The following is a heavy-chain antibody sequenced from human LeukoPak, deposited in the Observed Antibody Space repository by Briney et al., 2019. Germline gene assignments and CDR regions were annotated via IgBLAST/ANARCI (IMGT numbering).Heavy chain of an antibody. J-gene: IGHJ5*02. CDR3: ATVSYSSGWYRKKYNWFDP. CDR1: GYTLTELS. D-gene: IGHD6-19*01. V-gene: IGHV1-24*01. Sequence: ASVKVSRKVSGYTLTELSMHWVRQAPGKGLEWMGGFDPEDGETIYAQKFQGRVTMTEDTSTDTAYMELSSLRSEDTAVYYCATVSYSSGWYRKKYNWFDPWGQGTLVTVSS. CDR2: FDPEDGET.